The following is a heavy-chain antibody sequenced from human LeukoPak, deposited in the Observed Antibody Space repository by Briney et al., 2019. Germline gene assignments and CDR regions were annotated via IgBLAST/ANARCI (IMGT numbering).Heavy chain of an antibody. V-gene: IGHV3-30-3*01. CDR2: ISYDGSNK. J-gene: IGHJ4*02. Sequence: GRSLRLSCAASGFTFSSYAMHWVRQAPGKGLEWVAVISYDGSNKYYADSVKGRFTISRDNSKNTLYLQMNSLRAEDTAVYYCARGDYEGRYYFDYWGQGTLVTVSS. D-gene: IGHD4-17*01. CDR1: GFTFSSYA. CDR3: ARGDYEGRYYFDY.